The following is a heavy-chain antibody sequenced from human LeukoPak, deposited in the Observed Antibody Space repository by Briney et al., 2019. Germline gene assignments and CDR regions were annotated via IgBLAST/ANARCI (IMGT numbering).Heavy chain of an antibody. J-gene: IGHJ4*02. Sequence: GGSLRLSCAASGFTFSSYSMNWVRQAPGKGVEWVSSISSSSSYIYYADSVKGQFTISRDNAKNSLYLQMNSLRAEDTAVYYCARDRGDDSSGYYPDYWGQGTLVTVSS. CDR2: ISSSSSYI. CDR3: ARDRGDDSSGYYPDY. D-gene: IGHD3-22*01. CDR1: GFTFSSYS. V-gene: IGHV3-21*01.